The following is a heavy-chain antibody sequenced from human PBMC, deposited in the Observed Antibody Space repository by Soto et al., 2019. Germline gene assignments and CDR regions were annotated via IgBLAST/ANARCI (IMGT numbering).Heavy chain of an antibody. Sequence: GESLKISFKGSGYNFTTFWIGWVRQMPGKGLEWIVIIYPGDSETKYSPDFEGQVTISADRATNTAYLQWRSLRASDTAMYYCARLGFPGAIYFDSWGLGTLVTVSS. V-gene: IGHV5-51*01. CDR2: IYPGDSET. CDR1: GYNFTTFW. J-gene: IGHJ4*02. CDR3: ARLGFPGAIYFDS.